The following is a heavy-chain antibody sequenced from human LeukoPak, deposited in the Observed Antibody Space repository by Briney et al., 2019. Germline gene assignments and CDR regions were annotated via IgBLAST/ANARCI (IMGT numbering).Heavy chain of an antibody. CDR1: GFILSDHY. D-gene: IGHD6-19*01. J-gene: IGHJ3*02. CDR3: ARGSSGWIDAFDN. Sequence: GGSLRLSCVASGFILSDHYMDWVRQAPGKGLEWVGRARDKANSYTTDYAASVKGRFTISRDDSKNSLYLQMNSLKSKDTAVYYCARGSSGWIDAFDNWGQGTMATVSS. V-gene: IGHV3-72*01. CDR2: ARDKANSYTT.